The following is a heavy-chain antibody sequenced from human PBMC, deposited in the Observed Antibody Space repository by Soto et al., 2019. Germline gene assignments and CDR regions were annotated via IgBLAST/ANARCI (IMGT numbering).Heavy chain of an antibody. D-gene: IGHD1-26*01. V-gene: IGHV4-39*01. J-gene: IGHJ3*02. CDR1: GGSISSSSYY. CDR2: IYYSGST. CDR3: ARHSEVGAISDAFDI. Sequence: SETLSLTCTVSGGSISSSSYYWGWIRQPPGKGLEWIGSIYYSGSTYYNPSLKSRVTISVDTSKNQFSLKLSSVTAADTAVYYCARHSEVGAISDAFDIWGQGTMVTVSS.